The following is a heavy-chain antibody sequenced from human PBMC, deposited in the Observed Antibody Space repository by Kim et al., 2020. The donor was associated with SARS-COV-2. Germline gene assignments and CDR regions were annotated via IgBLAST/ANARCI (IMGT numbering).Heavy chain of an antibody. Sequence: ASVKVSCKASGYTFTSYGISWVRQAPGQGLEWMGWISAYNGNTNYAQKLQGRVTMTTDTSTSTAYMELRSLRSDDTAVYYCARDLGENYYGSGGVYWGQGTLVTVSS. CDR1: GYTFTSYG. V-gene: IGHV1-18*01. J-gene: IGHJ4*02. CDR3: ARDLGENYYGSGGVY. D-gene: IGHD3-10*01. CDR2: ISAYNGNT.